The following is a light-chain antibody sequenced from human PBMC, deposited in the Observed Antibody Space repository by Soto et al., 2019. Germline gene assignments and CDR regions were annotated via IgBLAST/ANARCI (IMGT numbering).Light chain of an antibody. CDR1: SSNVGSNF. CDR2: SNN. V-gene: IGLV1-47*02. CDR3: AAWDDSLSGYV. J-gene: IGLJ1*01. Sequence: QSVLTQPPSASGTAGQRVTISCSGSSSNVGSNFVYWYQQLPGTAPKLLICSNNQRPSGVPDRFSGSKSGTSASLAISGLRSEDEADYYCAAWDDSLSGYVFGTGTKSPS.